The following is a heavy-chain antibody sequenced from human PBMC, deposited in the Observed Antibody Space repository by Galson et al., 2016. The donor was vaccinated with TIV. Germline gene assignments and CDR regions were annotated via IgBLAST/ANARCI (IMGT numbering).Heavy chain of an antibody. CDR2: VIPVFGVA. Sequence: SVKVSCKASGGTFSGYAISWVRQAPGRGLEWLGGVIPVFGVASSAEKFPDRVAITTDGSATTAFMELTRLRSDDTAVYFCARDQAFIDCVDCPYVPNVFDSWGPGTPVIVSS. V-gene: IGHV1-69*05. J-gene: IGHJ3*02. D-gene: IGHD3-9*01. CDR1: GGTFSGYA. CDR3: ARDQAFIDCVDCPYVPNVFDS.